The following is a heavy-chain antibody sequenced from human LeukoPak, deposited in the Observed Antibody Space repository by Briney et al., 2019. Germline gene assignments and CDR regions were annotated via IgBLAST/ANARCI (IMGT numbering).Heavy chain of an antibody. V-gene: IGHV3-30-3*01. D-gene: IGHD1-7*01. CDR3: ARELELRLGVEVYYYYGMDV. J-gene: IGHJ6*02. CDR1: GFTFSSYA. Sequence: PGRSLRLSCAASGFTFSSYAMHWVRQAPGKGLEWVAVISYDGSNKYYADSVKGRFTISRDNSKNTLYLQMNGLRAGDTAVYYCARELELRLGVEVYYYYGMDVWGQGTTVTVSS. CDR2: ISYDGSNK.